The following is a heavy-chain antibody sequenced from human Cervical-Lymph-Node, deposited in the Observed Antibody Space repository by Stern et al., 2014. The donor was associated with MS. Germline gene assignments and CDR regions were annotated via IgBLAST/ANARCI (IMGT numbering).Heavy chain of an antibody. CDR2: ISYSGGT. CDR1: GGSISTYY. Sequence: QEQLQESGPGLVKASETLSLTCTVSGGSISTYYWTWIRQPPGKGLEWIGEISYSGGTNYNPSLKSRVTLSVDASKNQFSLKLSSVTAADTAVYYCARRDYYDTSTYYDDAFDIWGQGTMVTVSS. J-gene: IGHJ3*02. V-gene: IGHV4-59*01. CDR3: ARRDYYDTSTYYDDAFDI. D-gene: IGHD3-22*01.